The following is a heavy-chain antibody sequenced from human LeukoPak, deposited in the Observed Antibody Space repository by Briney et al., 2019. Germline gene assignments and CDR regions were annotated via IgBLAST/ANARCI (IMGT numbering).Heavy chain of an antibody. V-gene: IGHV3-66*01. CDR2: IYSGDTT. CDR3: ASILRSSSGYYFDY. CDR1: GFIFGTHV. Sequence: QPGRSLRLSCAASGFIFGTHVIHWVRQAPGKGLEWVSVIYSGDTTFYADSVRGKFTISRDNSKNTLYFQMNSLRAEDTAVYYCASILRSSSGYYFDYWGQGTLVTVSS. D-gene: IGHD3-10*01. J-gene: IGHJ4*02.